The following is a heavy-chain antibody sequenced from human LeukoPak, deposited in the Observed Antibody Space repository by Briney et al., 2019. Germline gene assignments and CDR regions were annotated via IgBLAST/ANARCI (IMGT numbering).Heavy chain of an antibody. CDR1: GFSSYS. CDR2: ISSGSDYI. V-gene: IGHV3-21*01. CDR3: ARDPWGTHAY. J-gene: IGHJ4*02. D-gene: IGHD3-16*01. Sequence: GGSLRLSCAASGFSSYSLNWVRQAPGKGLEWVSSISSGSDYIYYADSVKGRFTISRDNAKNSLYLQMNSLRAEDTATYYCARDPWGTHAYWGQGTLVTVSS.